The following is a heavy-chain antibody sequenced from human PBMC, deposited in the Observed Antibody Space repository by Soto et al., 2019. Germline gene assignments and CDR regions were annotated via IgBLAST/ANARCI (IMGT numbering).Heavy chain of an antibody. CDR2: ISSSSSYI. Sequence: GGSLRLSCAASGFTFSSYSMNWVRQAPGKGLEWVSSISSSSSYIYYADSVKGRFTISRDNAKNSLYLQMNSLRAEDTAVYYCARDKTLLSMTNAFDIWGQGTMVTVSS. CDR3: ARDKTLLSMTNAFDI. V-gene: IGHV3-21*01. D-gene: IGHD4-17*01. CDR1: GFTFSSYS. J-gene: IGHJ3*02.